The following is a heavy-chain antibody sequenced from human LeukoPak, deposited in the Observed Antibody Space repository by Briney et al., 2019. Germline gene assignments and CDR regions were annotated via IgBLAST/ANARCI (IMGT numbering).Heavy chain of an antibody. D-gene: IGHD5-18*01. CDR1: GFTFSSYA. CDR3: ARALMRDSYGLFDY. Sequence: QSGGSLRLSCAASGFTFSSYAMHWVRQAPGKGLEWVAVISYDGSNKYYADSVKGRFTISRDNSKNTLYLQMNSLRAEDTAVYYCARALMRDSYGLFDYWGQGTLVTVSS. J-gene: IGHJ4*02. V-gene: IGHV3-30-3*01. CDR2: ISYDGSNK.